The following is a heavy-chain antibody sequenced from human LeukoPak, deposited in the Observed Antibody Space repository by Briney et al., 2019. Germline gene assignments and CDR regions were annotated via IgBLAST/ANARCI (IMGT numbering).Heavy chain of an antibody. CDR2: ISYGGGNT. Sequence: GGSLRLSCAASGFTFSSYGMSWVRQAPGKGLEWVSAISYGGGNTYYADSVKGRFTISRDNSKNTLYLQMNSLRAQDTAVYYCEKDHDQYYGAGSYFDYWGQGTLVTVSS. J-gene: IGHJ4*02. CDR3: EKDHDQYYGAGSYFDY. V-gene: IGHV3-30*18. D-gene: IGHD3-10*01. CDR1: GFTFSSYG.